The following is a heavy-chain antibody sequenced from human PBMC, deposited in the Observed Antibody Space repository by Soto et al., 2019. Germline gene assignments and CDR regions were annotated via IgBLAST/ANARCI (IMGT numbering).Heavy chain of an antibody. V-gene: IGHV1-3*01. CDR3: ARRRAHRSEYYQGMYV. CDR2: INAGTGNT. Sequence: ASVKVSCKASGYTFTSHAMHWVRQAPGQRPEWLGWINAGTGNTRYSQKFEVRVTISMDTSANTSYMEMNSLTSEDTAVYYCARRRAHRSEYYQGMYVWGRRTT. J-gene: IGHJ6*02. CDR1: GYTFTSHA.